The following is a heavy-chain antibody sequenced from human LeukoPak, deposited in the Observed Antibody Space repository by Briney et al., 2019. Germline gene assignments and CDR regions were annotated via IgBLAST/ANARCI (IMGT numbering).Heavy chain of an antibody. CDR2: INHSGST. Sequence: PSETLSLTCAVYGGSFSSYYWSWIRQPPGKGLEWIGEINHSGSTNYNPSLKSRVTISVDTSKNQFSLKLSSVTAADTAVYYCARGGHYDFWSGYYTALDYWGQGTLVTVSS. J-gene: IGHJ4*02. D-gene: IGHD3-3*01. V-gene: IGHV4-34*01. CDR1: GGSFSSYY. CDR3: ARGGHYDFWSGYYTALDY.